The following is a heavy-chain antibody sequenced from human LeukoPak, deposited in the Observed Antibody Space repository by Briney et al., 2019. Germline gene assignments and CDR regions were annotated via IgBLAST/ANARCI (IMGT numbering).Heavy chain of an antibody. J-gene: IGHJ6*02. Sequence: GGSLRLSCAASGFTFSSYSMNWVRQAPGKGLEWVSYISSSSSTIYYADSVKGRFTISRDNAKNSLYLQMNSLRAEDTAVYYCARXAVRGVIKTYYYGMDVWGQGTTVTVSS. CDR1: GFTFSSYS. CDR2: ISSSSSTI. D-gene: IGHD3-10*01. CDR3: ARXAVRGVIKTYYYGMDV. V-gene: IGHV3-48*01.